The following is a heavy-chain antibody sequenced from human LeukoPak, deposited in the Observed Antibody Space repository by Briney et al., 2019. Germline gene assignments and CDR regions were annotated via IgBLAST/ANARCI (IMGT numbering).Heavy chain of an antibody. D-gene: IGHD3-16*02. Sequence: SETLSLTCAVYGGSFSGYYWSWIRQPPGKGLEWIGEINHSGSTNYNPSLKSRVTISVDTSKNQFSLKLSSVTAADTAVYYCARDSSHYVWGSYRSYWGQGTLVTVSS. CDR2: INHSGST. CDR1: GGSFSGYY. J-gene: IGHJ4*02. CDR3: ARDSSHYVWGSYRSY. V-gene: IGHV4-34*01.